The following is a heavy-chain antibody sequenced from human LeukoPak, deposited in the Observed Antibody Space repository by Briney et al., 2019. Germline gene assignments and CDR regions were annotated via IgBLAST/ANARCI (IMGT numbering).Heavy chain of an antibody. CDR2: IYYSGST. Sequence: SETLSLTCTVSGGSISSYYWSWIRQPPGKGLEWIGYIYYSGSTNYNPSLKSRITISVDTSKNQFSLKLSSVTAADTAVYYCARLDYDILTGYYYFDYWGQGTLVTVSS. V-gene: IGHV4-59*08. D-gene: IGHD3-9*01. CDR3: ARLDYDILTGYYYFDY. CDR1: GGSISSYY. J-gene: IGHJ4*02.